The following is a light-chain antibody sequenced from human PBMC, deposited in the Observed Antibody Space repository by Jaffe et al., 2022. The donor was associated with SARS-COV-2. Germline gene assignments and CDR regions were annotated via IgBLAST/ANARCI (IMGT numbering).Light chain of an antibody. V-gene: IGLV3-21*02. CDR1: NIGSKS. Sequence: SYVLTQPPSVSVAPGQTARITCGGNNIGSKSVHWYQQKPGQAPVLVVYEASDRPSGIPERFSGSSSGNTATLTISRVEAGDEADYYCQVWDFSSDHSVVFGGGTKLTVL. J-gene: IGLJ2*01. CDR2: EAS. CDR3: QVWDFSSDHSVV.